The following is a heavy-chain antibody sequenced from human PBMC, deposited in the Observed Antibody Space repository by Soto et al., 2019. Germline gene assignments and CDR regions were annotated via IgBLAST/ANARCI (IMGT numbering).Heavy chain of an antibody. D-gene: IGHD4-4*01. V-gene: IGHV3-30*18. Sequence: GGSLRLSCAASGFTFSSYAMSWVRQAPGKGLEWVAVISYDGSNKYYADSVKGRFTISRDNSKNTLYLQMNSLRAEDTAVYYCAKGPLLQYHFDYWGQGTLVTVSS. CDR2: ISYDGSNK. CDR1: GFTFSSYA. CDR3: AKGPLLQYHFDY. J-gene: IGHJ4*02.